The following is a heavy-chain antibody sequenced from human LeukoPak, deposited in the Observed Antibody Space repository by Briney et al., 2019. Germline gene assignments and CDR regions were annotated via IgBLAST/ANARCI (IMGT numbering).Heavy chain of an antibody. J-gene: IGHJ6*04. D-gene: IGHD6-13*01. V-gene: IGHV3-30*18. CDR1: GFTFSSYG. Sequence: PGGSLRLSCAASGFTFSSYGMHWVRQAPGKGLEWVAVISYDGSNKYYADSVKGRFTISRDNSKNTLYLQMNSLRAEDTAVYYCAKDGLYSSSWFPPPHGMDVWGKGTTVTVSS. CDR2: ISYDGSNK. CDR3: AKDGLYSSSWFPPPHGMDV.